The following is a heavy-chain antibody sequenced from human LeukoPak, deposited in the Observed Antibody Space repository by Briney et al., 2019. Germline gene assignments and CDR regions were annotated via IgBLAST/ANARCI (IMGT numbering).Heavy chain of an antibody. V-gene: IGHV3-23*01. D-gene: IGHD3-16*01. Sequence: AGGSLRLSCAGSGFTLSNYAMSWVRQAPGKGLEWVSLISSGGTTYYADSVKGRFTISRDNSKNTLYLQMNSLGVEDTAVYYCAKDRGDTYGHELFDYRGQGTLVTVSS. CDR2: ISSGGTT. CDR3: AKDRGDTYGHELFDY. J-gene: IGHJ4*02. CDR1: GFTLSNYA.